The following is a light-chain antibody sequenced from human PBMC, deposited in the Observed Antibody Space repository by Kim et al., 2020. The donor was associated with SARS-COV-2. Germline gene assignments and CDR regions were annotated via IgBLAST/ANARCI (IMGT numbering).Light chain of an antibody. Sequence: AIQMTQSPSSLSASVGDRVTITCRASQDIRNDLGWYQHKSGQAPKVLIYGASTLQSGVPSTFSGSGSGTDFTLTISSLQPEDFATYYCLQDYSYPRTFGQGTKVDIK. V-gene: IGKV1-6*01. CDR2: GAS. CDR3: LQDYSYPRT. CDR1: QDIRND. J-gene: IGKJ1*01.